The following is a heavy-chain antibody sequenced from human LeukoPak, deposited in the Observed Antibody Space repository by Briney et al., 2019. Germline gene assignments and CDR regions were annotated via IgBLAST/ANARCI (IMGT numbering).Heavy chain of an antibody. CDR3: ARELVGGAGY. J-gene: IGHJ4*02. D-gene: IGHD1-26*01. V-gene: IGHV3-30*01. CDR1: GFIFSSSA. Sequence: PGGSLRLSCVASGFIFSSSALHRYRQAPGKGLEWVSVISYDRRNTYYADSVKGRSTISRVNSMNTLYLQMDSLRDEDTAVYYCARELVGGAGYWGQGTLVIVSS. CDR2: ISYDRRNT.